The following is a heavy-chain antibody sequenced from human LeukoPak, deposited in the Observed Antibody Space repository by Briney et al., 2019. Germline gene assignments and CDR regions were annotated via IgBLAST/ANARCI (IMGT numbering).Heavy chain of an antibody. D-gene: IGHD3-10*01. J-gene: IGHJ4*02. CDR2: VRSDGSIE. CDR3: AKDLGTLISGTYYYYFDY. CDR1: GSTFSSYG. Sequence: GGSLRLSCAASGSTFSSYGMHWVRQAPGKGLERVAFVRSDGSIEYYADSVKGRFTISRDNSKNTLYLQMNSLRAEDSAVYYCAKDLGTLISGTYYYYFDYWGQGTLVTVSS. V-gene: IGHV3-30*02.